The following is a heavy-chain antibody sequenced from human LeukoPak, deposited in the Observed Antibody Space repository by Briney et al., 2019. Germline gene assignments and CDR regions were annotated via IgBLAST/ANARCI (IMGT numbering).Heavy chain of an antibody. J-gene: IGHJ4*02. D-gene: IGHD1-1*01. CDR2: IYHSGST. V-gene: IGHV4-30-2*01. Sequence: SETLSLTCTVSGGSISSGGYYWSWIRQPPGKGLEWIGYIYHSGSTYYNPSLKSRVTISVDRSKNQFSLKLSSVTAADTAVYYCASGRKAGPNAYWGQGTLITVSS. CDR1: GGSISSGGYY. CDR3: ASGRKAGPNAY.